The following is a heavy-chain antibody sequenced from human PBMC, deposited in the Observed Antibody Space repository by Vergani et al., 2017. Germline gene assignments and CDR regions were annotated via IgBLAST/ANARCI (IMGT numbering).Heavy chain of an antibody. CDR1: GFTFSSYS. CDR2: ISSSSSYI. D-gene: IGHD4-17*01. Sequence: EVQLVESGGGLVKPGGSLRLSCAASGFTFSSYSMNWVRQGPGKGLEWVSSISSSSSYIYYADSVKGRFTISRDNAKNSLYLQMNSLRAEDTAVYYCARDGGATVTPFDYWGQGTLVTVSS. J-gene: IGHJ4*02. V-gene: IGHV3-21*01. CDR3: ARDGGATVTPFDY.